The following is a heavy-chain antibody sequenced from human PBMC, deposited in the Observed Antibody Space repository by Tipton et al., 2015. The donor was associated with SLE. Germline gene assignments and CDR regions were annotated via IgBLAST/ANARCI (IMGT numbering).Heavy chain of an antibody. CDR2: IYTSGST. V-gene: IGHV4-59*10. J-gene: IGHJ4*02. CDR3: ARAPFGGTDY. D-gene: IGHD4-23*01. Sequence: TLSLTCAVYGGSFSGYYWSWIRQPAGKGLEWIGHIYTSGSTNYNPSLKSRVTISVDTSKNQFSLKLRSVTAADTAVYYCARAPFGGTDYWGQGTLVTVSS. CDR1: GGSFSGYY.